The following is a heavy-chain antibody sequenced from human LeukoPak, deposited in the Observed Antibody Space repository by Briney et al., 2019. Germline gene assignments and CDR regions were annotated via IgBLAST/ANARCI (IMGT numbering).Heavy chain of an antibody. CDR2: IIPIFGIA. D-gene: IGHD3-22*01. CDR1: GGTFSSYA. V-gene: IGHV1-69*04. Sequence: SVKVSCKASGGTFSSYAISWVRQAPGQGLEWMGRIIPIFGIANYAQKFQGRVTITADKSTSTAYMELSCLRSEDTAVYYCAGDYYDNNDYWGQGTLVTVSS. J-gene: IGHJ4*02. CDR3: AGDYYDNNDY.